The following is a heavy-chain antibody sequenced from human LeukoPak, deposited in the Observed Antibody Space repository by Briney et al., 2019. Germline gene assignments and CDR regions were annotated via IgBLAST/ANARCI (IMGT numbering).Heavy chain of an antibody. CDR1: GGSISSYY. V-gene: IGHV4-59*01. D-gene: IGHD3/OR15-3a*01. Sequence: SETLSLTCTVSGGSISSYYWSWIRQPPGKGLEWIGYIYYSGSTNYSPSLKSRVTISIDTSKNQFSLKLSSVTAADTAMYFCARGGFSYDLPFDYWGQGTLVTVSS. CDR3: ARGGFSYDLPFDY. J-gene: IGHJ4*02. CDR2: IYYSGST.